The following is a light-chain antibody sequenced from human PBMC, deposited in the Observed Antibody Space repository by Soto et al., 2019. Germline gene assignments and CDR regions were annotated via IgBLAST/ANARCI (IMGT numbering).Light chain of an antibody. J-gene: IGKJ2*01. V-gene: IGKV3-20*01. CDR2: GAS. CDR3: HQYSGSPNT. Sequence: EIVLTQSPGTLSLSPGERATLSCRASQSVSNNYLAWYQQTPGQAPRLLIYGASSRATDVPDRFSGSGSGTDSTLTITRLEPEDLAVYYCHQYSGSPNTFGQGTKVDIK. CDR1: QSVSNNY.